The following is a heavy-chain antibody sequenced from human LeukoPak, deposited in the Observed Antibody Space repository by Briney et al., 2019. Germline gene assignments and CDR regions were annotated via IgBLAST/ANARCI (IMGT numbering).Heavy chain of an antibody. Sequence: GGSLGLSCAASGFTFSSYSMNWVRQAPGKGLEWVSYISSSSSTIYYADSVKGRFTISRDNAKNSLYLQMNSLRAEDTAVYYCARGYCSSTSCWYYYGMDVWGQGTTVTVSS. V-gene: IGHV3-48*01. CDR3: ARGYCSSTSCWYYYGMDV. J-gene: IGHJ6*02. D-gene: IGHD2-2*01. CDR1: GFTFSSYS. CDR2: ISSSSSTI.